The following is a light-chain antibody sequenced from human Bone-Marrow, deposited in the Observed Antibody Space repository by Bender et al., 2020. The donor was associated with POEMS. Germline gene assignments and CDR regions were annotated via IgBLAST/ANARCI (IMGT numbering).Light chain of an antibody. CDR2: EVT. V-gene: IGLV2-8*01. J-gene: IGLJ2*01. CDR1: SSDVGGYNY. Sequence: QSALTQPPSASGSPGQSVTISCTGTSSDVGGYNYVSWYQQHPGKAPKLMIYEVTNRPSGVPDRFSGSTSGNTASLTVSRLQAEDEAEYYCSTYLGSSKWVFGGGTKLTVL. CDR3: STYLGSSKWV.